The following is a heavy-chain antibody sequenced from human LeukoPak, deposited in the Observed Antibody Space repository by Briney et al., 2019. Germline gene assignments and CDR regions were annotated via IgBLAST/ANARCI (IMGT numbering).Heavy chain of an antibody. CDR1: GGSISSYY. Sequence: SETLSLTCTVSGGSISSYYWSWIRQPPGKGLEWIGYIYYSGSTNYNPSLKSRVTMSVDTSKNQFSLRLSSVTAADTAVYYCARITSIAAPYDAFDIWGQGTMVTVSS. V-gene: IGHV4-59*12. CDR2: IYYSGST. J-gene: IGHJ3*02. D-gene: IGHD6-6*01. CDR3: ARITSIAAPYDAFDI.